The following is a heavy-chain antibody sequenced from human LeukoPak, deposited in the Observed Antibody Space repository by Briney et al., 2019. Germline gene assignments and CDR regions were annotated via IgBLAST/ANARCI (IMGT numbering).Heavy chain of an antibody. CDR1: GGSISSYY. V-gene: IGHV4-59*01. CDR3: ARGSGYSSSWYPPYYYMDV. D-gene: IGHD6-13*01. Sequence: SATLSLTCTVSGGSISSYYWSWIRQPPGKGLEWIGYIYYSGSTNYNPSLKSRVTISVDTSKNQFSLKLSSVTAADTAVYYCARGSGYSSSWYPPYYYMDVWGKGTTVTVSS. J-gene: IGHJ6*03. CDR2: IYYSGST.